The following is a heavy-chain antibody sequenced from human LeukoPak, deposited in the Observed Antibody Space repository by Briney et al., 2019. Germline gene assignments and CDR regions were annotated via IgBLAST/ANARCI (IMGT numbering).Heavy chain of an antibody. CDR1: GFTVSNNY. V-gene: IGHV3-7*01. CDR3: TRESGNFDY. D-gene: IGHD3-10*01. Sequence: GGSLRLSCAASGFTVSNNYMSWIRQAPGKGLEWVANIKQDGTEKYYVDSVKGRFTISRDNAKNSLYLQMNSLRAEDTAVYYCTRESGNFDYWGQGTLVTVSS. CDR2: IKQDGTEK. J-gene: IGHJ4*02.